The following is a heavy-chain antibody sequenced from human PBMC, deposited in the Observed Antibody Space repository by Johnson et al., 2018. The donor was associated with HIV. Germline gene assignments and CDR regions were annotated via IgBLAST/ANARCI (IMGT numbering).Heavy chain of an antibody. CDR2: IYSGDTT. CDR3: ASDGWELLGVAAFDV. J-gene: IGHJ3*01. D-gene: IGHD1-26*01. Sequence: MLLVESGGGVVQPGRSLRLSCAASGFTFSSYAMSWVRQAPGKGLEWVSVIYSGDTTYYADSVKGRFTISRDTSKNTLYLQMNSLRPEDTAVYYCASDGWELLGVAAFDVWGQGTLVTVSS. CDR1: GFTFSSYA. V-gene: IGHV3-66*02.